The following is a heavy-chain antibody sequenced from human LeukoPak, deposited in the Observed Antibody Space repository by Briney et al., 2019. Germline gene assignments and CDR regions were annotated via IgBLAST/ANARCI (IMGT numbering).Heavy chain of an antibody. CDR1: GFTFDDYA. Sequence: GGSLRLSCAASGFTFDDYAMHWVRQAPGKGLEWGSGISWNSGSIGYAGSVKGRFTISRDNAKNSLYLQMNSLRAEDTALYYCAKVYGGYSYGLDYWGQGTLVTVSS. J-gene: IGHJ4*02. CDR2: ISWNSGSI. CDR3: AKVYGGYSYGLDY. V-gene: IGHV3-9*01. D-gene: IGHD5-18*01.